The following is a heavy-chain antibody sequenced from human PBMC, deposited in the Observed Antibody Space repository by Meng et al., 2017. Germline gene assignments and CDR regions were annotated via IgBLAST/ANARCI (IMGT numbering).Heavy chain of an antibody. CDR1: GFTFSSYA. CDR3: AKDLKWLLNTYFDY. CDR2: ISYDGSNK. Sequence: GGSLRLSCAASGFTFSSYAMHWVRQAPGKGLEWVAVISYDGSNKYYADSVKGRFTISRDNSKNTLYLQMNSLRAEDTAVYYCAKDLKWLLNTYFDYWGQGTLVTVSS. J-gene: IGHJ4*02. V-gene: IGHV3-30*01. D-gene: IGHD6-19*01.